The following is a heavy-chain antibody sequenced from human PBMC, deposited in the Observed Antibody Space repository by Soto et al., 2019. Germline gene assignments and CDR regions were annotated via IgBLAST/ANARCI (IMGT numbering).Heavy chain of an antibody. D-gene: IGHD2-8*01. J-gene: IGHJ4*02. CDR3: ASEGIVYCTNGVCPRIDY. Sequence: QVQLQQWGAGLLKPSETLSLTCAVYGGSFSGYYWSWIRQPPGKGLEWIGEINHSGSTNYNPSLKSRVTISVDTSKNQFSLKLSSVTAADTAVYYCASEGIVYCTNGVCPRIDYWGQGTLVTVSS. V-gene: IGHV4-34*01. CDR2: INHSGST. CDR1: GGSFSGYY.